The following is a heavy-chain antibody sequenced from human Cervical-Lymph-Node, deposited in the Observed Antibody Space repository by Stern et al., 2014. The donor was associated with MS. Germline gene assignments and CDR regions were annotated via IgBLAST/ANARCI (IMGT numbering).Heavy chain of an antibody. J-gene: IGHJ4*02. Sequence: VQLVQSGAELKTPGESLKISCNGSGYSFTSYWIAWVRQMPGKGLEWMGIIYPGDSDTRYSPSFQGQVTISTDKSNSPAYLQWSSLKASDTAIYYCARLSSWYEDYWGQGTLVTVSS. D-gene: IGHD6-13*01. CDR2: IYPGDSDT. V-gene: IGHV5-51*03. CDR3: ARLSSWYEDY. CDR1: GYSFTSYW.